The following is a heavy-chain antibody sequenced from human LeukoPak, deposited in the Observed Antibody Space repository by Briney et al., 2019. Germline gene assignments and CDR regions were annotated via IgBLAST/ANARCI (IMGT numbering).Heavy chain of an antibody. V-gene: IGHV3-23*01. CDR2: ISDSGART. Sequence: PGGSLRLSCAASGFTFSTYAMFWVRQTPGKGLEWVSTISDSGARTYYADSVKGRFTISRDNSRDTLYLQMSSLRAEDTAIYYCAKGRGVVAPRWGQGPLVTVSS. J-gene: IGHJ4*02. D-gene: IGHD3-10*01. CDR3: AKGRGVVAPR. CDR1: GFTFSTYA.